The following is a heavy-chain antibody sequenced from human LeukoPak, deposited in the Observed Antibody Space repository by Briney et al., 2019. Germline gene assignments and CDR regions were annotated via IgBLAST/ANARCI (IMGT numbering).Heavy chain of an antibody. Sequence: GGSLRLSCAASGFTFSDYFMAWIRQAPGKGLECVSYISGSGNTISYADSVKGRFTISRDNAKNSLYLQMNSLRAEDTAVYYCARDYGGSSPFDYWGQGTLVTVSS. CDR2: ISGSGNTI. CDR3: ARDYGGSSPFDY. V-gene: IGHV3-11*04. D-gene: IGHD4-23*01. J-gene: IGHJ4*02. CDR1: GFTFSDYF.